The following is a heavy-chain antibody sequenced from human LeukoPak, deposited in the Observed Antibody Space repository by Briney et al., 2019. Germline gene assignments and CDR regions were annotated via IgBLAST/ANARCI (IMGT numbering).Heavy chain of an antibody. Sequence: GGSLRLSCAASGFTFSSYAMHWVRQAPGKGLEWVAVISYDGSNKYYADSVKGRFTISRDNSKNTLYLQMNSLRAEDTAVYYCARDRKDAWGQGTLVTVSS. CDR2: ISYDGSNK. J-gene: IGHJ4*02. CDR1: GFTFSSYA. CDR3: ARDRKDA. V-gene: IGHV3-30-3*01. D-gene: IGHD1-14*01.